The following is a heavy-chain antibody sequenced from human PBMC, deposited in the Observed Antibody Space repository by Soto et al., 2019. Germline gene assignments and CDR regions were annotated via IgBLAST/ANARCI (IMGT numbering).Heavy chain of an antibody. CDR2: IHYTGST. CDR1: GDSISSRGYY. J-gene: IGHJ5*02. Sequence: QVQLQESGPGLVKPSETLSLTCSVSGDSISSRGYYWSWIRQRPGKGLEWIAYIHYTGSTSYNPSLKSRTTISVDTVKNQFSLKVNSVTAADTAVYYCASVYSSSWDGWWFDPWGQGTLVTVSS. V-gene: IGHV4-31*03. CDR3: ASVYSSSWDGWWFDP. D-gene: IGHD6-13*01.